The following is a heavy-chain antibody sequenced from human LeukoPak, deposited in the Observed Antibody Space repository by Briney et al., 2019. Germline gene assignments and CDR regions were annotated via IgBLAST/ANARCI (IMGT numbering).Heavy chain of an antibody. CDR2: IIPIFGIA. D-gene: IGHD2-15*01. Sequence: GASVKVSCKASGGTFSSYAISWVRQAPGQGLEWMGRIIPIFGIANYAQKFQGRVTITADKSTSTAYMELSSLRSEDTAVYYCARDHSMVVVAATLNWFDPWGQGTLVTVSS. CDR3: ARDHSMVVVAATLNWFDP. CDR1: GGTFSSYA. V-gene: IGHV1-69*04. J-gene: IGHJ5*02.